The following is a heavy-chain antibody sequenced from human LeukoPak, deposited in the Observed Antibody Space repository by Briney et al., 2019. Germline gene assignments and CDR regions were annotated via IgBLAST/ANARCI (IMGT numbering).Heavy chain of an antibody. J-gene: IGHJ4*02. V-gene: IGHV3-74*01. CDR2: INSDGSST. CDR3: ARRTISSGFDY. Sequence: GGSLRLSCAASGFTFSSYWMHWVRQAPGVGLVWVSRINSDGSSTSYADSVKGRFTISRDNAKNTLYLQMNSLRAEDTAVYYCARRTISSGFDYWGQGTLVTVSS. CDR1: GFTFSSYW. D-gene: IGHD6-19*01.